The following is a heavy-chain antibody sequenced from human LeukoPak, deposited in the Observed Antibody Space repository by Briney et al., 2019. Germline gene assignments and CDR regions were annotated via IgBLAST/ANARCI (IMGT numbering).Heavy chain of an antibody. CDR2: ISGSGGST. D-gene: IGHD2-2*01. V-gene: IGHV3-23*01. CDR1: GFTFSSYA. Sequence: GGSLRLSCAASGFTFSSYAMSWVRQAPGKGLEWVSAISGSGGSTYYADSVKGRFTISRDNSKNTLYLQMNSLRAEDTAVYYCAKSPPKGYCSSTSCYLNAFDIWGQGTMVTVSS. CDR3: AKSPPKGYCSSTSCYLNAFDI. J-gene: IGHJ3*02.